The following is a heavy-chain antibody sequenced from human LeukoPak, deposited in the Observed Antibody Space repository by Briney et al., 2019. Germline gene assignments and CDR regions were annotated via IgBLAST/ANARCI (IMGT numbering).Heavy chain of an antibody. CDR3: ARDMGFGAFDI. Sequence: SETLSLTCAVSGGSISSSNWWSWVRQPPGKGLEWIGEIYHSGSTNYNPSLKGRVTISVDKSKNQFSLKLSSVTAADTAVYYCARDMGFGAFDIWGQGTMVTVSS. CDR2: IYHSGST. J-gene: IGHJ3*02. V-gene: IGHV4-4*02. D-gene: IGHD3-16*01. CDR1: GGSISSSNW.